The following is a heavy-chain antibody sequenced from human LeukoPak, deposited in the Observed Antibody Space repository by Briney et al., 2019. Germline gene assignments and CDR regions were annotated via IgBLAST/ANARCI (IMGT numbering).Heavy chain of an antibody. J-gene: IGHJ5*02. CDR3: ARREDAWFDP. CDR1: GGFISSYY. Sequence: SETLSLTCTVSGGFISSYYWSWIRQPPGKGLEWIGYIYYSGSTNYNPSLKSRVTISVDTSKNQFSLKLSSVTAADTAVYYCARREDAWFDPWGQGTLVTVSS. CDR2: IYYSGST. V-gene: IGHV4-59*08.